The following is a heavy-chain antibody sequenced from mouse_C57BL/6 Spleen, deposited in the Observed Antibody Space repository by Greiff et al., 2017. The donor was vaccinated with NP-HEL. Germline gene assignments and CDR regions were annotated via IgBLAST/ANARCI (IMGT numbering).Heavy chain of an antibody. Sequence: QVQLQQPGAELVKPGASVKLSCKASGYTFTSYWMQWVKQRPGQGLEWIGEIDPSDSYTNYNQKFKGKATLTVDTSSSTAYMQLSSLTSEDSAVYYCARPSNRYAMDYWGQGTSVTVSS. D-gene: IGHD2-10*02. J-gene: IGHJ4*01. CDR2: IDPSDSYT. V-gene: IGHV1-50*01. CDR3: ARPSNRYAMDY. CDR1: GYTFTSYW.